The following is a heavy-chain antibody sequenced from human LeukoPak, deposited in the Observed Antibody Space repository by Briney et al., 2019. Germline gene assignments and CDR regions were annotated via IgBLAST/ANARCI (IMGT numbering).Heavy chain of an antibody. CDR3: ARVSGPYYDFWSGYDNWFDP. D-gene: IGHD3-3*01. CDR1: GFTVSSNY. J-gene: IGHJ5*02. Sequence: GGSLRLSCAASGFTVSSNYMSWVRQAPGKVLEGCSVIYSCSSTYYADSVKGRFTISRDNSKNTLYLQMNSMRAEDTAVYYCARVSGPYYDFWSGYDNWFDPWGQGTLVTVSS. CDR2: IYSCSST. V-gene: IGHV3-53*01.